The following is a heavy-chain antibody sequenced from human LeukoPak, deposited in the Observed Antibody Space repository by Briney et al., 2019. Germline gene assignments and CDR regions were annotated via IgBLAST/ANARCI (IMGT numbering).Heavy chain of an antibody. Sequence: GGSLRLSCAASRFTFSSYSMNWVRQAPGEGLEWVSSISSSSYIYYADSVKGRFTISRDNAKNSLYLQMNSLRAEDTAVYYCARDLGIAVAAWGQGTLVTVSS. CDR2: ISSSSYI. J-gene: IGHJ5*02. CDR1: RFTFSSYS. V-gene: IGHV3-21*01. CDR3: ARDLGIAVAA. D-gene: IGHD6-19*01.